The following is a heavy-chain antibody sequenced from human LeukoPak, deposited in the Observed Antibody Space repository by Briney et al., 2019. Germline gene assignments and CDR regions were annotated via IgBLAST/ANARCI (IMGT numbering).Heavy chain of an antibody. CDR1: GYTFTGYY. Sequence: ASVKVSCKASGYTFTGYYMHWVRQAPGQGLEWMGWINPNSGGTNYAQKFQGRVTMTRNTSISTAYMELSSLRSEDTAVYYCSYYDSSGYSYADDYWGQGTLVTVSS. J-gene: IGHJ4*02. V-gene: IGHV1-2*02. CDR3: SYYDSSGYSYADDY. CDR2: INPNSGGT. D-gene: IGHD3-22*01.